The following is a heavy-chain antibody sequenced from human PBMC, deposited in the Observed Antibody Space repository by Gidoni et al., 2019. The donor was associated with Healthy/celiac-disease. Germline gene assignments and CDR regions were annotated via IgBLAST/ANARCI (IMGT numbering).Heavy chain of an antibody. CDR2: IRSKAYGGTT. CDR1: GFTFGDYA. D-gene: IGHD6-19*01. J-gene: IGHJ4*02. V-gene: IGHV3-49*03. CDR3: TRGGYSSGWYY. Sequence: EVQLVESGGGLVQPGRSLRLSCTASGFTFGDYAMSWFRQAPGKGLEWVGFIRSKAYGGTTEYAASVKGRFTISRDDSKSIAYLQMNSLKTEDTAVYYCTRGGYSSGWYYWGQGTLVTVSS.